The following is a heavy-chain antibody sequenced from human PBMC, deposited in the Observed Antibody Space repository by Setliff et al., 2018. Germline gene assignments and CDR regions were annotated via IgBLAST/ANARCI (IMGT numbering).Heavy chain of an antibody. Sequence: GASVKVSCKASGNTFTGYYIHWLRQAPGQGLEWMGCINPNSGDTTFAQKFQGRVTITRDTSNSTDYMDLSRLTSDDTAMYYCARDLIAVAATTAFDIWGQGTMVTVSS. CDR3: ARDLIAVAATTAFDI. V-gene: IGHV1-2*02. J-gene: IGHJ3*02. CDR1: GNTFTGYY. CDR2: INPNSGDT. D-gene: IGHD6-19*01.